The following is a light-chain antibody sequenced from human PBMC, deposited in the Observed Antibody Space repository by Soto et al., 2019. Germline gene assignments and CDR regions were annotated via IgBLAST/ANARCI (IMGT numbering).Light chain of an antibody. Sequence: DIVMTQSPDSLAVSLGERATINCKTSQSVLYSSNNKNYLAWFQHKPGQPPKLLIYWASTRESGVPDRFSGSGSGTDFTLTISSLQAEDVAVYYCHRYRYPPPTFGQGTNVEIK. CDR3: HRYRYPPPT. J-gene: IGKJ1*01. CDR2: WAS. CDR1: QSVLYSSNNKNY. V-gene: IGKV4-1*01.